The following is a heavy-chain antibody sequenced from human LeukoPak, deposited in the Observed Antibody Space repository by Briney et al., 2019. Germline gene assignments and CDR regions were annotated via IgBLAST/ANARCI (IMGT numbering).Heavy chain of an antibody. J-gene: IGHJ3*02. V-gene: IGHV1-8*01. CDR1: GYTFTSYD. CDR2: MNPNSGNT. D-gene: IGHD3-9*01. Sequence: ASVKVSCKASGYTFTSYDINWVRQATGQGLEWMGWMNPNSGNTGYAQKFQGRVTMTRNTSISTAYLELSSLRSEDTAVYYCARGSLTHYDILTGYANAFDIWGQGTMVTVSS. CDR3: ARGSLTHYDILTGYANAFDI.